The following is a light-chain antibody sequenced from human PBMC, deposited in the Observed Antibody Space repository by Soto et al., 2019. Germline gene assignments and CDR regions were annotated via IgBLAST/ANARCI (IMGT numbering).Light chain of an antibody. CDR2: DVS. Sequence: QSVLTQPASVSGSPGQSITISCTGTSSDVGSVYNYVSWYQQHPGNAPKLMIYDVSNRPSGVSDRFSGSKSGNTASLTISGLQAEDEADYYCSSYTRSRGVFGTGTRVTVL. CDR1: SSDVGSVYNY. J-gene: IGLJ1*01. V-gene: IGLV2-14*03. CDR3: SSYTRSRGV.